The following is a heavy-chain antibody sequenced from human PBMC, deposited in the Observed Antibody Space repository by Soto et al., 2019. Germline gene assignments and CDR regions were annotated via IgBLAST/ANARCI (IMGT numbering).Heavy chain of an antibody. CDR1: GFTFSSNG. CDR3: AKDWYSANWSLDY. V-gene: IGHV3-30*18. CDR2: ISYDGSNK. J-gene: IGHJ4*02. Sequence: QVQLVESGGGVVQPGNSLRLSCAASGFTFSSNGMHWVRQAPGKGLEWVAIISYDGSNKYYADSVKGRFTISRDDSKNTLYLQMNSLRAEDTAVYYCAKDWYSANWSLDYWCQGTLVTVSP. D-gene: IGHD6-13*01.